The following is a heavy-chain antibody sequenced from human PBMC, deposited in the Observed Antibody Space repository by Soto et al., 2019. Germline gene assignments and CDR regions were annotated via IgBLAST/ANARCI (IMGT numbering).Heavy chain of an antibody. Sequence: SETLSLTCSVSGVSMRNSYWTWIRQSAGKGLEWIGRISTSGNTNYDPSLNSRLTMSVDTSKNQVSLKLTSVTAADTAVYYCARGGGVPALGDPWGQGTLVTVSS. CDR2: ISTSGNT. D-gene: IGHD3-16*01. CDR1: GVSMRNSY. CDR3: ARGGGVPALGDP. V-gene: IGHV4-4*07. J-gene: IGHJ5*02.